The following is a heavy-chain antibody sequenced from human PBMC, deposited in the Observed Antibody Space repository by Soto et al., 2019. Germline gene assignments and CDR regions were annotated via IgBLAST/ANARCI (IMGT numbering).Heavy chain of an antibody. CDR2: IYHSGST. V-gene: IGHV4-30-2*01. J-gene: IGHJ4*02. Sequence: PSETLSLTXAVSGGSISSGGYSWSWIRQPPGKGLEWIGYIYHSGSTYYNPSLKSRVTISVDRSKNQFSLKLSSVTAADTAVYYCARGDRAPSDYWGQGTLVTVSS. CDR1: GGSISSGGYS. CDR3: ARGDRAPSDY.